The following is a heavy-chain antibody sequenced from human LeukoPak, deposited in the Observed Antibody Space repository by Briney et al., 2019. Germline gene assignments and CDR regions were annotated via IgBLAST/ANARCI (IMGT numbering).Heavy chain of an antibody. V-gene: IGHV5-51*01. CDR2: IYPGDYDT. D-gene: IGHD3-10*01. CDR1: GYSFTSYW. CDR3: ARRQTRPFGDHWTSTYWFDP. Sequence: GESLKISCKGSGYSFTSYWIGWVRPMPGKGLEWMGIIYPGDYDTRYSPSFQGQVTISADKSISTAYLQWSSLKASDTAMYYCARRQTRPFGDHWTSTYWFDPWGQGTLVTVSS. J-gene: IGHJ5*02.